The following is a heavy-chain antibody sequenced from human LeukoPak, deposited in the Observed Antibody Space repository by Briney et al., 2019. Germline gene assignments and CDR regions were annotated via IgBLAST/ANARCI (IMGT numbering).Heavy chain of an antibody. D-gene: IGHD2-15*01. CDR3: ARDLVGHFDY. Sequence: SETLSLTCTVSGGSISSYYWSWIRQPPGKGLEWIGYIYYSGSTNYNPSHKSRVTISVDTSKNQFSLKLSSVAAADTAVYYCARDLVGHFDYWGQGTLVTVSS. V-gene: IGHV4-59*01. J-gene: IGHJ4*02. CDR1: GGSISSYY. CDR2: IYYSGST.